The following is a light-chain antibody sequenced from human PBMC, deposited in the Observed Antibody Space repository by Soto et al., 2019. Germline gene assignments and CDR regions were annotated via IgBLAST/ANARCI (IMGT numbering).Light chain of an antibody. J-gene: IGKJ2*01. V-gene: IGKV1-9*01. CDR1: QGISSY. CDR2: AAS. Sequence: DIQLTQSPSFLSASVGDRVTITCRASQGISSYLAWYQQKPRKAPDLLIYAASSLQTGVPSRFSGSGSGTELTLTISSLQPEDYATYYCQQLYSYPRTFGQGTKLDIK. CDR3: QQLYSYPRT.